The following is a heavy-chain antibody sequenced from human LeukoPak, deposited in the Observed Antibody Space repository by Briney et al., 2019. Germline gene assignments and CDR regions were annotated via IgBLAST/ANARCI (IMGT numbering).Heavy chain of an antibody. CDR3: ARAAWLWDP. V-gene: IGHV3-7*01. CDR2: IKQDGSEK. J-gene: IGHJ5*02. D-gene: IGHD3-22*01. CDR1: GFTFSSYW. Sequence: GGSLRLSCVASGFTFSSYWMSWVRQAPAKGLEWVANIKQDGSEKYYVDSVKGRFTISRDNAKNSLYLQMNSLRAEDTAVYYCARAAWLWDPWGQGTLVTVSS.